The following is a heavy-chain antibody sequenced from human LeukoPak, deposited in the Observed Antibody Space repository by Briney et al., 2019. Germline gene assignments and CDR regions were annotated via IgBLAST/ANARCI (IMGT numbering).Heavy chain of an antibody. CDR2: INHSGST. D-gene: IGHD6-13*01. Sequence: SETLSLTCAVYGGSFSGYYWSWIRQPPGKGLEWIGEINHSGSTNYNPSLKSRVTISVDTSKNQFSLKLSSVTAADTAVYYCAIGHIAAAGTSWGQGTLVTASS. CDR1: GGSFSGYY. V-gene: IGHV4-34*01. CDR3: AIGHIAAAGTS. J-gene: IGHJ4*02.